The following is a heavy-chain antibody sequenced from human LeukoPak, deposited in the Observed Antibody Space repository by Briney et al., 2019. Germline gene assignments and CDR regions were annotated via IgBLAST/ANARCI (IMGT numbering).Heavy chain of an antibody. V-gene: IGHV4-4*02. Sequence: SETLSLTCTVSGGSISSSNWWSWVRQPPGKGLEWIGEIYHSGSTNYNPSLKSRVTISVDTSKNQFSLKLSSVTAADTAVYYCASGYYYDSSGYTDPFDYWGQGTLVTVSS. CDR2: IYHSGST. CDR1: GGSISSSNW. D-gene: IGHD3-22*01. J-gene: IGHJ4*02. CDR3: ASGYYYDSSGYTDPFDY.